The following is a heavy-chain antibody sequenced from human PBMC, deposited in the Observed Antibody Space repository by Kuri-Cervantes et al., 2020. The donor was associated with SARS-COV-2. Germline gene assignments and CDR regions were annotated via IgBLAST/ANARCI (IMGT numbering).Heavy chain of an antibody. Sequence: SETLSLTCTVSGGSISSGSYYWSWIRQPAGKGLEWIGYIYYSGSTSYNPSLKSRVTISVDTSKNQFSLKLSSVTAADTAVYYCARGGGYVDYWGQGTLVTVSS. D-gene: IGHD3-16*01. CDR1: GGSISSGSYY. V-gene: IGHV4-61*10. J-gene: IGHJ4*02. CDR2: IYYSGST. CDR3: ARGGGYVDY.